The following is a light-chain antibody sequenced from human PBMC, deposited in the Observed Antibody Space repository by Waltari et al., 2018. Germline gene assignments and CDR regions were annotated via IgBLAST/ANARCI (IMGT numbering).Light chain of an antibody. CDR2: NVN. V-gene: IGLV2-14*01. CDR3: NSYTSRSTMI. CDR1: STDIGGYDY. J-gene: IGLJ2*01. Sequence: QSALTQPASVSGSPGQSITISCTGSSTDIGGYDYVSWYRQDPGKAPKLILHNVNKRPSGVSYRFSGSKSGNTASLTISGLQAEDEAHYFCNSYTSRSTMIFGGGTTLTV.